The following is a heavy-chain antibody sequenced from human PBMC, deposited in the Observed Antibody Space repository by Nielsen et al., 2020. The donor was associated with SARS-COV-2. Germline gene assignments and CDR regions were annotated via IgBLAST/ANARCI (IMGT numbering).Heavy chain of an antibody. Sequence: WVRQAPGQGLEWMGGIIPIFGTANYAQKFQGRVTITADKSTSTAYMELSRLRSDDTAVYYCARLDTAIRYCSGGSCQGAFDIWGQGTMVTVSS. D-gene: IGHD2-15*01. J-gene: IGHJ3*02. CDR3: ARLDTAIRYCSGGSCQGAFDI. CDR2: IIPIFGTA. V-gene: IGHV1-69*06.